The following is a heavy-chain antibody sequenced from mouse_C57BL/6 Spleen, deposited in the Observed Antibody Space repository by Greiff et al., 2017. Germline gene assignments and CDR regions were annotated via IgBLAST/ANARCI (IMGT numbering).Heavy chain of an antibody. CDR2: IYPGDGDT. Sequence: QVQLKQSGPELVKPGASVKISCKASGYAFSSSWMNWVKQRPGKGLEWIGRIYPGDGDTNYNGKFKGKATLTADKSSSTAYMQLSSLTSEDSAVYFCARSQTAQATFAYWGQGTLVTVSA. V-gene: IGHV1-82*01. J-gene: IGHJ3*01. CDR3: ARSQTAQATFAY. D-gene: IGHD3-2*02. CDR1: GYAFSSSW.